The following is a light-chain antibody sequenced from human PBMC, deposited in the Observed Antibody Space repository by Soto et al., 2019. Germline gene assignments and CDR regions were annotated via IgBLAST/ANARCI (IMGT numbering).Light chain of an antibody. V-gene: IGLV2-11*01. CDR1: SSDVGTYTY. CDR2: DVI. J-gene: IGLJ1*01. CDR3: CSYAGSYTHV. Sequence: QSALTQPRSVSGSPGQSVTISCTGTSSDVGTYTYVSWYQQHPGKAPKLIIYDVIKRPSGVPDRFSGSKSGNTASLTISGPQAEDEADYYCCSYAGSYTHVFGTGTKVTVL.